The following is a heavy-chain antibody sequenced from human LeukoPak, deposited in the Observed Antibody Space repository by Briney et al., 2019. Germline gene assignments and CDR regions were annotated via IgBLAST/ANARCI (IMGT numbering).Heavy chain of an antibody. CDR2: ISGSGGST. CDR3: ARDLRWQWLPRGAFDI. CDR1: GFTFSSYA. Sequence: PGGSLRLSCAASGFTFSSYAMSWVRQAPGKGLEWVSAISGSGGSTYYADSVKGRFTISRDNSKNTLYLQMNSLRAEDTAVYYCARDLRWQWLPRGAFDIWGQGTMVTVSS. V-gene: IGHV3-23*01. D-gene: IGHD6-19*01. J-gene: IGHJ3*02.